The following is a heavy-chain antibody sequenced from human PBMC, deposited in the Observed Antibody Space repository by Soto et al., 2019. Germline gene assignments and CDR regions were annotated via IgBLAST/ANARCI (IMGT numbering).Heavy chain of an antibody. V-gene: IGHV4-39*01. D-gene: IGHD3-10*01. CDR3: ATGRCGPERQGRTWFDY. J-gene: IGHJ4*02. CDR2: IYYSGST. CDR1: GVSIRSSPYY. Sequence: QLQLQESGPGLVKPSETLSLTCTVSGVSIRSSPYYWGWIRQPPGKGLEWIGNIYYSGSTYYTPSLKTRVTISADTSKNQFALKLNSVTAADTAVSYCATGRCGPERQGRTWFDYWGPGTLVTVSS.